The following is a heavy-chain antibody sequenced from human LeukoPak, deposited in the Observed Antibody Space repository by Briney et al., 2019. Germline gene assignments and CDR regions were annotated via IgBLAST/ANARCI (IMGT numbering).Heavy chain of an antibody. CDR2: IIPILGIA. CDR3: ARVPPGYYDSSGYPYYFDY. CDR1: GYTFIKYG. D-gene: IGHD3-22*01. J-gene: IGHJ4*02. Sequence: SVKVSCKASGYTFIKYGISWVRQAPGQGLEWMGRIIPILGIANYAQKFQGRVTITADKSTSTAYMELSSLRSEDTAVYYCARVPPGYYDSSGYPYYFDYWGQGTLVTVSS. V-gene: IGHV1-69*04.